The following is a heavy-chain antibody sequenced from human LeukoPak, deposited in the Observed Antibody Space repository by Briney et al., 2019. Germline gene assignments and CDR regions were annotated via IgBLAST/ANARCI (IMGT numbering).Heavy chain of an antibody. CDR3: TEAGTNPDAFDI. V-gene: IGHV3-49*03. CDR1: GGSFSGYY. J-gene: IGHJ3*02. Sequence: LSLTCAVYGGSFSGYYWSWIRQPPGKGLGWVGFIRSKAYGGTTEYAASVKGRFTISRDDSKSIAYLQMNSLKTEDTAVYYCTEAGTNPDAFDIWGQGTMVTVSS. D-gene: IGHD1-1*01. CDR2: IRSKAYGGTT.